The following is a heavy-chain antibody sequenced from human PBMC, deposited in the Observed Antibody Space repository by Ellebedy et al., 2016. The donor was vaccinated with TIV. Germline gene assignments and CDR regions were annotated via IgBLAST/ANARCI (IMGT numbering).Heavy chain of an antibody. Sequence: GGSLRLSCAASGFTFRNFWMSWVRQAPGKGLEWVASVKEDESEKYYVDSVKGRFTISRDNTKNALYLQMNSLRNEDTAVYYCARAIYGASNLWGRGTLATVSS. J-gene: IGHJ2*01. V-gene: IGHV3-7*01. CDR1: GFTFRNFW. D-gene: IGHD4-17*01. CDR3: ARAIYGASNL. CDR2: VKEDESEK.